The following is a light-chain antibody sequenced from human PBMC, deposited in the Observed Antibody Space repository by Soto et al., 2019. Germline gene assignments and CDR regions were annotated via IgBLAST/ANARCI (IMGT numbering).Light chain of an antibody. CDR1: QSVSSSY. J-gene: IGKJ1*01. Sequence: EIVLTQSPGTLSLSPGERATLSCRASQSVSSSYLAWYQQKPGQAPRLLIYGASSRATGIPDRFSGSGSGLDFTLTIIRLKPEDFTVYSCQQYGSSPATFGQGTKVELK. CDR3: QQYGSSPAT. CDR2: GAS. V-gene: IGKV3-20*01.